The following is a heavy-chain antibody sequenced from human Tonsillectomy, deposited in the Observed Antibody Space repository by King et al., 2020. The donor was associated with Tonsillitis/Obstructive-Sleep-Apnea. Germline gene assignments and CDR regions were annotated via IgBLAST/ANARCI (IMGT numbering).Heavy chain of an antibody. Sequence: QLVQSGAEVKKPGASVKVSCKASGYTFTSYAMHWVRPAPGQSLEWMGWINAGNGKTKYSQKVQGRVTITRDTSASTAYMELSSLRSEDTAVYYCARDLLRGYCSSTSCYGDDYWGQGTLVTVSS. J-gene: IGHJ4*02. CDR1: GYTFTSYA. D-gene: IGHD2-2*01. V-gene: IGHV1-3*01. CDR2: INAGNGKT. CDR3: ARDLLRGYCSSTSCYGDDY.